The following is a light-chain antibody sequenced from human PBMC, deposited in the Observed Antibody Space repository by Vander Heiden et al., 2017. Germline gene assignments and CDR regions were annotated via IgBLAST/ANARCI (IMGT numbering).Light chain of an antibody. J-gene: IGKJ1*01. V-gene: IGKV1-5*03. CDR1: PGISKW. CDR2: WAS. CDR3: QKYNGFPWT. Sequence: IQMTHSPATLSASLGARVTITCRASPGISKWLAWYQQKPGKAPKLLVYWASRLENGVPSRFSGGGSGTEFTLTISSLQPDDFATYFCQKYNGFPWTFGQGTKVEIK.